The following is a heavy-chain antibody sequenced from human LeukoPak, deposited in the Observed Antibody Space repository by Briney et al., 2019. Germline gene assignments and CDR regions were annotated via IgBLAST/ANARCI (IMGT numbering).Heavy chain of an antibody. Sequence: GGSLRLSCAASGFTFSSYEMNWVRQAPGKGLEWVSSISSSSSYIYYADSVKGRFTISRDNAKNSLYLQMNSLRAEDTAVYYCARIYSSSSSRGAFDIWGQGTMVTVSS. CDR3: ARIYSSSSSRGAFDI. CDR1: GFTFSSYE. J-gene: IGHJ3*02. CDR2: ISSSSSYI. V-gene: IGHV3-21*01. D-gene: IGHD6-6*01.